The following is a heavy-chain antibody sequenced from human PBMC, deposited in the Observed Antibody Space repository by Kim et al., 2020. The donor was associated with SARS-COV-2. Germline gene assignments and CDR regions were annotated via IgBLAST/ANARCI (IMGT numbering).Heavy chain of an antibody. J-gene: IGHJ6*02. Sequence: GGSLRLSCAASGFTFSSYAMSWVRQAPGKGLEWVSAISGSGGSTYYADSVKGRFTISRDNSKNTLYLQMNSLRAEDTAVYYCASLHSPHYYYYGMDVWGQGTTVTVSS. V-gene: IGHV3-23*01. CDR3: ASLHSPHYYYYGMDV. D-gene: IGHD5-18*01. CDR2: ISGSGGST. CDR1: GFTFSSYA.